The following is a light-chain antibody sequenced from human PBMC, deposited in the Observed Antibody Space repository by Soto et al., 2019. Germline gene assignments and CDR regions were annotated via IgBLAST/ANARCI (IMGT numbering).Light chain of an antibody. V-gene: IGLV2-8*01. CDR2: EVT. CDR1: SSDVGGYDY. Sequence: QSVLTQPPSASGSPGQSVTISCTGTSSDVGGYDYVSWYQQHPGKAPKLMIHEVTKRPSGVPDRFSGSKSGSTASLTVSGLQAEDEADYYCSSYAGSSNVFGTGTKVTVL. J-gene: IGLJ1*01. CDR3: SSYAGSSNV.